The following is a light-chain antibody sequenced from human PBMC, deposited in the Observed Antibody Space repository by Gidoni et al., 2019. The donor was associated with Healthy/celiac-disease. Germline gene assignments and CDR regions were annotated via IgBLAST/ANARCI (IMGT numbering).Light chain of an antibody. CDR1: QSVLYSSNNKNY. J-gene: IGKJ2*01. CDR2: WAS. V-gene: IGKV4-1*01. CDR3: QQYYSTPYT. Sequence: DIVMTQSPASLAVSLGERATINCKSSQSVLYSSNNKNYLAWYQQKPGQPPKLLIYWASTRESGVPDRFSGSGSGTDFTLTISSLQAVDVAVYYCQQYYSTPYTFGQGTKLEIK.